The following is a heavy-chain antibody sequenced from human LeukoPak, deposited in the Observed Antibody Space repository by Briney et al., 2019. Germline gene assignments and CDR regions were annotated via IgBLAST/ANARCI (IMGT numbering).Heavy chain of an antibody. J-gene: IGHJ4*02. CDR3: ARDFLSTLAYCGGDCSYYFDY. CDR1: GYTFTSYG. CDR2: ISAYNGNT. D-gene: IGHD2-21*02. Sequence: ASVKVSCKASGYTFTSYGISWVRQAPGQGLEWMGWISAYNGNTNYAQKLQGRVTMTTDTSTSTAYMELRSLRSDDTAVYYCARDFLSTLAYCGGDCSYYFDYWGQGTLVTVSS. V-gene: IGHV1-18*01.